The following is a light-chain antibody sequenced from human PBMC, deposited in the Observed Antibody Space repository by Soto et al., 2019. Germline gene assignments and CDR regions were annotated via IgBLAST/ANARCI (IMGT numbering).Light chain of an antibody. Sequence: DIVMTQSPDSLAVSLGERATINCKSSQSVLYSSNNKNYLAWYQKKAGQPPKLPIYWASTRESGVPDRFSGSGSGTDFTLTISSLQAEDVVVYYCQQYYSTPPYTFGQGTKLEIK. CDR1: QSVLYSSNNKNY. CDR2: WAS. V-gene: IGKV4-1*01. CDR3: QQYYSTPPYT. J-gene: IGKJ2*01.